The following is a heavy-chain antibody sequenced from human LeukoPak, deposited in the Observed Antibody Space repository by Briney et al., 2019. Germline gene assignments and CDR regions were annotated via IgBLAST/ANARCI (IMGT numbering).Heavy chain of an antibody. Sequence: SQTLSLTRAISGDSVSSNSAAWYWIRLSPSRGLEWLGRTYYRSKWYNDSALSVKSRITINPDTSKNQFSLQLDSVTPEDTAMYYCARGINRVLDYWGQGTLVTVSS. J-gene: IGHJ4*02. CDR2: TYYRSKWYN. D-gene: IGHD3-10*01. CDR3: ARGINRVLDY. V-gene: IGHV6-1*01. CDR1: GDSVSSNSAA.